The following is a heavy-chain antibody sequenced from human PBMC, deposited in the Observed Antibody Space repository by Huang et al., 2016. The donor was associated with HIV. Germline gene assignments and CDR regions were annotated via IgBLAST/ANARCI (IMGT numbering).Heavy chain of an antibody. D-gene: IGHD2-8*01. J-gene: IGHJ4*02. CDR2: IGGNSGDI. V-gene: IGHV3-9*01. Sequence: EVQLVESGGGLVQPGWSLRLSCGVSGFAFSQYAVHWVRQSPGKGLELVSGIGGNSGDIAYAASVRGRFVISRDNAKKSLYLKMNGLRFEDTALYFCVIMDDYFDYWGQGVLVGVSS. CDR1: GFAFSQYA. CDR3: VIMDDYFDY.